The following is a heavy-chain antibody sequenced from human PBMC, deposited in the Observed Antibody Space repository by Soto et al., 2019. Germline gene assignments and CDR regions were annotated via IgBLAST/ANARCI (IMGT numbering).Heavy chain of an antibody. Sequence: QLQLQESGPGLVKPSETLSLTCTVSGGSISSSSYYWGWIRPPPGKGLEWIGTSSYSGSTYYNPSLKSRVTISVDTYKTQFSLRLSSVTAADTAVYYCANLYGDYVSYWGQGTLVTVSS. D-gene: IGHD4-17*01. CDR1: GGSISSSSYY. CDR3: ANLYGDYVSY. V-gene: IGHV4-39*01. J-gene: IGHJ4*02. CDR2: SSYSGST.